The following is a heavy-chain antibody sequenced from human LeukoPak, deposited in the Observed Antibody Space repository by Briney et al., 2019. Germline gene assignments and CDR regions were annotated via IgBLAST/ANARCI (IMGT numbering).Heavy chain of an antibody. Sequence: GGSLRLSCAASGFTFSSYGMHWVRQAPGKGLEWVSSINSSGSYMYYADSLKGRFTISRDNAKNSLYLQMNSLRAEDTAVYYCARVSSSWLNFDYWGQGTLVTVSS. CDR3: ARVSSSWLNFDY. CDR1: GFTFSSYG. D-gene: IGHD6-13*01. CDR2: INSSGSYM. V-gene: IGHV3-21*01. J-gene: IGHJ4*02.